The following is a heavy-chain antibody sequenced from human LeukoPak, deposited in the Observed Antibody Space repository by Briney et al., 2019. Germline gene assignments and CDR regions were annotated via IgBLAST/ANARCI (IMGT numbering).Heavy chain of an antibody. V-gene: IGHV4-39*01. Sequence: SETLSLTCTVSGGSISSSSYYWGWLRQPPGKGLEWIGSICYSGSTYYNPSLKSRVTISVDTSKNQFSLKLSSVTAADTAVYYCARPLANRHMDVWGKGTTVTVSS. J-gene: IGHJ6*04. CDR1: GGSISSSSYY. CDR3: ARPLANRHMDV. D-gene: IGHD1-14*01. CDR2: ICYSGST.